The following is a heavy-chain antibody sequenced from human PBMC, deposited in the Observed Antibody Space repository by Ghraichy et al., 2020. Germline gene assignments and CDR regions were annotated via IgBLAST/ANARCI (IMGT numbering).Heavy chain of an antibody. CDR1: GGSFSGYY. CDR3: ARVGDFWSGYYWYYYYYMDV. V-gene: IGHV4-34*01. Sequence: SETLSLTCAVYGGSFSGYYWSWIRQPPGKGLEWIGEINHSGSTNYNPSLKSRVTISVDTSKNQFSLKLSSVTAADTAVYYCARVGDFWSGYYWYYYYYMDVWGKGTTVTVSS. J-gene: IGHJ6*03. D-gene: IGHD3-3*01. CDR2: INHSGST.